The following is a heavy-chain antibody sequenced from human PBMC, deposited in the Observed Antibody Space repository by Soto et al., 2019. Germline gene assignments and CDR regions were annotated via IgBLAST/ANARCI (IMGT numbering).Heavy chain of an antibody. CDR3: ARVGHVTNYGMAV. V-gene: IGHV1-69*01. D-gene: IGHD1-26*01. Sequence: QVQLVQSGAEVKKPGSSVKVSCKASGGTFSSYPINWVRQAPGQGLEWMGGIIPFFGTSKIAQKFQGRVTIIADDSTSTVYMELRSLRSEDTAVYYCARVGHVTNYGMAVWGQGTTVTVSS. CDR2: IIPFFGTS. CDR1: GGTFSSYP. J-gene: IGHJ6*02.